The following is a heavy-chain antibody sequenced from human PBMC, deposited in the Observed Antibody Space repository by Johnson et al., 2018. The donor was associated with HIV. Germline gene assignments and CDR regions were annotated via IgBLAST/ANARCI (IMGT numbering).Heavy chain of an antibody. CDR2: IKAKSDGGAT. V-gene: IGHV3-15*01. CDR1: AFTFSIAW. D-gene: IGHD1-1*01. J-gene: IGHJ3*02. Sequence: EVQLVESGGGLVKPGGSLRLSCAASAFTFSIAWMNWVRRAPGKGLEWVGRIKAKSDGGATDYAAPVTGRFTISRDDSKATVYLQMTGLKTEDTAVYYCTTGLYWNDAFDIWGQGTMVTVSS. CDR3: TTGLYWNDAFDI.